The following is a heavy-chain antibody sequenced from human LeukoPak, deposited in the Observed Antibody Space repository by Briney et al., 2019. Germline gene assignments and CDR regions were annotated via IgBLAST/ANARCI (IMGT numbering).Heavy chain of an antibody. Sequence: SVKVSCKASGGTFSSYAISWVRQAPGQGLEWMGRIIPILGIANYAQKLQGRVTITADKSTSTAYMELSSLRSEDTAVYYCARESVQWFGSKTVNWFDPWGQGTLVTVSS. CDR2: IIPILGIA. J-gene: IGHJ5*02. V-gene: IGHV1-69*04. CDR1: GGTFSSYA. D-gene: IGHD3-10*01. CDR3: ARESVQWFGSKTVNWFDP.